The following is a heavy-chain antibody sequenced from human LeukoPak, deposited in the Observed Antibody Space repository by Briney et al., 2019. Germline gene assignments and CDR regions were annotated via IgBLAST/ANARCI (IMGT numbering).Heavy chain of an antibody. Sequence: PGGSLRLSCAASGFTFSSYSMSWVRQAPGKGLEWVANIKEDGSEKYYVDSVKGRFTISRDNAKNSLYLQMNSLRAEDTAVYYCDVSGLDYWGQGTLVTVSS. CDR1: GFTFSSYS. CDR3: DVSGLDY. D-gene: IGHD3-3*01. J-gene: IGHJ4*02. V-gene: IGHV3-7*01. CDR2: IKEDGSEK.